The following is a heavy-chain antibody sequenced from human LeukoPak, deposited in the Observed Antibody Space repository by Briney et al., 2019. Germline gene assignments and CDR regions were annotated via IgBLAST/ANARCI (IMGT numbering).Heavy chain of an antibody. Sequence: PSETLSLTCAVSGYSISSGYYWGWIRQPPGKGLAWIGSIYDSASTYYYPSLKRRVSIPVRTSKNQFSLKLSSVTAADTAVYYCARVFSGSSHAFDIWGQGTMVTVSS. CDR3: ARVFSGSSHAFDI. V-gene: IGHV4-38-2*01. D-gene: IGHD2-2*01. J-gene: IGHJ3*02. CDR2: IYDSAST. CDR1: GYSISSGYY.